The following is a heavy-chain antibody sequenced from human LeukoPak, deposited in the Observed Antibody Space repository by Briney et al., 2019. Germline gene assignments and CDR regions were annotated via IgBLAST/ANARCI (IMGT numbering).Heavy chain of an antibody. Sequence: SVKVSCKASGGTFSSYAISWVRQAPGQGLEWMGGIIPIFGTANYAQKFQGRVTITADESTSTAYMELSSLRSEDTAVYYCAREGDYAPSHNWFDPWGQGTLVTVSS. J-gene: IGHJ5*02. CDR2: IIPIFGTA. D-gene: IGHD4-17*01. CDR3: AREGDYAPSHNWFDP. V-gene: IGHV1-69*01. CDR1: GGTFSSYA.